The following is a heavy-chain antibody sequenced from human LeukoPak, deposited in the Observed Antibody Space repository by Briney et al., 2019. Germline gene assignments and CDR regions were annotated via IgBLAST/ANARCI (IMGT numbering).Heavy chain of an antibody. J-gene: IGHJ4*02. CDR2: ISWNSDSI. D-gene: IGHD3-22*01. CDR3: AKDMYSGFDSSGYYDY. CDR1: GFSLSTNA. Sequence: GGSLRLSCLTSGFSLSTNAMSWVRQAPGKGLEWVSGISWNSDSIGYADSMKGRFTISRDNAKNSLYLQMNSLRVEDTALYYCAKDMYSGFDSSGYYDYWGQGALVTVSS. V-gene: IGHV3-9*01.